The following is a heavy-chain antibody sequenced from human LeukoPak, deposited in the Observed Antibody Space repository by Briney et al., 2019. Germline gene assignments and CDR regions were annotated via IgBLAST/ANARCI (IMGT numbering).Heavy chain of an antibody. V-gene: IGHV3-30*18. CDR3: AKAAVALDV. Sequence: GGSLRLSCAASGFTFSSYGMHWVRQAPGKGLEWVAVISYYGSNKYYADSVKGRFTISRDNSKNTLYLQMNSLRAEDTAVYYCAKAAVALDVWGQGTTVTVSS. D-gene: IGHD6-19*01. CDR2: ISYYGSNK. CDR1: GFTFSSYG. J-gene: IGHJ6*02.